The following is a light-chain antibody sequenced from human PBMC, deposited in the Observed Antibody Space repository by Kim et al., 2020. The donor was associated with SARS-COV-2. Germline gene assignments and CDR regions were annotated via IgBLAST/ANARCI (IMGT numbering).Light chain of an antibody. V-gene: IGKV3-15*01. Sequence: EIVMTQSPATLSVSPGERATLSCRASQSVSSNLAWYQQKPGQAPRLLIYAASARATGIPARFSGSGSGTDFTLTISSLQSEDFAVYYCQQLNSWPRTFGGGTKVDIK. J-gene: IGKJ4*01. CDR2: AAS. CDR1: QSVSSN. CDR3: QQLNSWPRT.